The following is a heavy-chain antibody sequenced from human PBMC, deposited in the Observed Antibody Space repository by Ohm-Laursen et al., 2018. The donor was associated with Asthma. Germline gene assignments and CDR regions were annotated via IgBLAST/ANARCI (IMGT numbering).Heavy chain of an antibody. J-gene: IGHJ4*02. V-gene: IGHV1-2*06. D-gene: IGHD3-3*02. CDR2: VNPKTGAT. Sequence: ASVKVSCKASGYPFIDYYIHWIRQAPGQGPEWVGQVNPKTGATDYLQKFQDRVTMTRDTSISTAYMELSRLTWGDTAVYYCASLMAVADPVPFPLLWGQGTLVTVSS. CDR1: GYPFIDYY. CDR3: ASLMAVADPVPFPLL.